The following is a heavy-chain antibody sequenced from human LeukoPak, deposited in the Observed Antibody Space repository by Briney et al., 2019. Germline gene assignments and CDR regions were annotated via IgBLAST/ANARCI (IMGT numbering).Heavy chain of an antibody. J-gene: IGHJ3*01. CDR2: AYYRSKWYN. Sequence: SQTLSLTCAISGDSVSSNTTACNWIRQSPSRGLEWLGRAYYRSKWYNDYAISVKSRITINPDTSKNHFSLQLNSVTAEDTAVYYCVRGGQGDGYSADEAFDFWGQGTVVTVSS. D-gene: IGHD5-24*01. CDR1: GDSVSSNTTA. V-gene: IGHV6-1*01. CDR3: VRGGQGDGYSADEAFDF.